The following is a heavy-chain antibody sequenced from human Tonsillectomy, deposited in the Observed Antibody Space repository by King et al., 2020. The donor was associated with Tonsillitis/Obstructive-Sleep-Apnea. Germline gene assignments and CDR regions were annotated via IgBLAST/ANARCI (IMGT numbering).Heavy chain of an antibody. CDR3: ARVTGDEDAFDI. CDR1: GFTFSSYS. CDR2: ISSSSSTL. Sequence: VQLVESGGGLVQPGGSLRLSCAASGFTFSSYSMNWVRQAPGKGREWVSYISSSSSTLYYADSVKGRFTISRDNAKNSLYLQMNSLRAEDTAVYYCARVTGDEDAFDIWGQGTMVTVSS. D-gene: IGHD7-27*01. J-gene: IGHJ3*02. V-gene: IGHV3-48*01.